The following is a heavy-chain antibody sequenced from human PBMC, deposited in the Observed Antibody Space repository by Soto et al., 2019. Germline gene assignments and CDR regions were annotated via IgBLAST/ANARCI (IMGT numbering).Heavy chain of an antibody. CDR3: ARGGKGGNSAVFDY. V-gene: IGHV5-51*01. D-gene: IGHD1-1*01. J-gene: IGHJ4*02. Sequence: PGESLKISCKGSGYSFSTFWIAWVRQVPGKGLEWMGLIYPLDSQTTYSPSFQGQVTISADRSVDTAYLQWRTLKASDSAMYYCARGGKGGNSAVFDYWGQGAMVTVSS. CDR1: GYSFSTFW. CDR2: IYPLDSQT.